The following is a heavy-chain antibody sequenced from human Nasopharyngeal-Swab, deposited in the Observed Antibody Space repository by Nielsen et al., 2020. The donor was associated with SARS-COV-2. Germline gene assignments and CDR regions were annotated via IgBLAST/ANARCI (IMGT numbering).Heavy chain of an antibody. CDR1: GYTFTSYG. V-gene: IGHV1-18*01. Sequence: ASVKVSCKASGYTFTSYGISWVRQASGQGLEWMGWISAYNGNTNYAQKLQGRVTMTTDTSTSTAYMELRSLRSDDTAVYYCALAILSSSWYGAGDYWGQGTLVTVSS. CDR3: ALAILSSSWYGAGDY. J-gene: IGHJ4*02. CDR2: ISAYNGNT. D-gene: IGHD6-13*01.